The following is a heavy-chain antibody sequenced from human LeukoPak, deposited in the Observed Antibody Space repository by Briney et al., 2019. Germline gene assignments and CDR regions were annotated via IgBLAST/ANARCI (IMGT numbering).Heavy chain of an antibody. Sequence: GGSLRLSCAASGFTFSSHSMNWVRQAPGKGLEWVSSISSSSSYIYYADSVKGRFTISRDNAKNSLYLQMHSLRAEDTAIYYCARSSGWYHRGPDYYYYYMDVWGKGTTVTVS. V-gene: IGHV3-21*01. J-gene: IGHJ6*03. CDR1: GFTFSSHS. CDR2: ISSSSSYI. CDR3: ARSSGWYHRGPDYYYYYMDV. D-gene: IGHD6-19*01.